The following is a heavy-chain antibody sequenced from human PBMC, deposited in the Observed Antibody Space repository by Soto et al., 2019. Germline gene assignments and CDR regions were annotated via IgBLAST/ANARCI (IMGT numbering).Heavy chain of an antibody. V-gene: IGHV4-59*08. CDR2: VSSTGST. CDR1: GASITQYY. D-gene: IGHD2-2*01. CDR3: ARRYCSSTSCYNWFDP. J-gene: IGHJ5*02. Sequence: PSETLSLTCTVSGASITQYYWNWIRQSPGKGLEWIVSVSSTGSTNYNPSLKSRVTISVDTSKNQFSLKLSSVTAADTAVYYCARRYCSSTSCYNWFDPWGQGTLVTVSS.